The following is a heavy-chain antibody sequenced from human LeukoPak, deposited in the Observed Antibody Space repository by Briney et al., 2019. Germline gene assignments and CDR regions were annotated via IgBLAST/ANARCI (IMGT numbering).Heavy chain of an antibody. D-gene: IGHD2-2*01. J-gene: IGHJ5*02. CDR2: ISGSGGSA. CDR1: GFTFSSYA. V-gene: IGHV3-23*01. Sequence: PGGSLRLSCAASGFTFSSYAMSWVRQAPGKGLEWVSAISGSGGSAYYADSVKGRFTISRDNSKNTLYLQMNSLRAEDTAVYYCAKDQYIVVVPAAYNWFDPWGQGTLVTVSS. CDR3: AKDQYIVVVPAAYNWFDP.